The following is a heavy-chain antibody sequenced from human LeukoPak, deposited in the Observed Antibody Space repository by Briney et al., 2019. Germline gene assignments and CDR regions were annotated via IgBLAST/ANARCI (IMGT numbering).Heavy chain of an antibody. D-gene: IGHD5-12*01. V-gene: IGHV3-21*01. CDR3: ARGAAVARISRAAFDI. Sequence: GGSLRLSCAASGFTFSSYSMNWVRQAPGKGLEWVSSISSSSSYIYYADSVKGRFTISRDNAKNSLYLQMNSLRAEDTAVYYCARGAAVARISRAAFDIWGQGTMVTVSS. J-gene: IGHJ3*02. CDR1: GFTFSSYS. CDR2: ISSSSSYI.